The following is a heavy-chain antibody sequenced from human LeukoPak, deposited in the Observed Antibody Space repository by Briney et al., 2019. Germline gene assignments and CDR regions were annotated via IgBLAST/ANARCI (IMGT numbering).Heavy chain of an antibody. CDR1: GYTLTELS. V-gene: IGHV1-24*01. D-gene: IGHD3-9*01. Sequence: ASVKVSCKVSGYTLTELSMHWVRQAPGKGLEWMGGFDPEDGETIYAQKFQGRVTMTEDTSTDTAYMELSSLRSEDTAVYYCATGRLRYFDWSNYYFDYGGQGTLVTVSS. CDR3: ATGRLRYFDWSNYYFDY. J-gene: IGHJ4*02. CDR2: FDPEDGET.